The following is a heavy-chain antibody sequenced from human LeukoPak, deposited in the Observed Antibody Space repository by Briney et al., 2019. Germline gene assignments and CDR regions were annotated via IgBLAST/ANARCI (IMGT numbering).Heavy chain of an antibody. CDR3: AKDGSWGDYYFYFYIDV. CDR1: GFTFGNSA. D-gene: IGHD3-16*01. J-gene: IGHJ6*03. CDR2: ISASGHYT. V-gene: IGHV3-23*01. Sequence: GGSLRLSCEVSGFTFGNSAMSWVRQAPGKGLEWISGISASGHYTYTADSLKGRFTISRDNSKNILYLQMNSLRAEDTALYYCAKDGSWGDYYFYFYIDVWGKGTTVTVSS.